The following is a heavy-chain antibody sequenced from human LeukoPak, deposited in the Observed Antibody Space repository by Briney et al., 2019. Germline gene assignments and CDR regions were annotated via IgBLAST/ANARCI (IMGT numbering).Heavy chain of an antibody. V-gene: IGHV3-74*01. CDR2: IHSDGSST. J-gene: IGHJ6*03. Sequence: GGSLRLPCAASGFTFSSYWMHWVRQAPGKGLVWVSRIHSDGSSTSYADSVKGRFTISRDNAKNPLFLQMDSLRAEDTAVYSCARLSGSYSGRYYYYMDVWGKGTTVTVSS. CDR1: GFTFSSYW. CDR3: ARLSGSYSGRYYYYMDV. D-gene: IGHD1-26*01.